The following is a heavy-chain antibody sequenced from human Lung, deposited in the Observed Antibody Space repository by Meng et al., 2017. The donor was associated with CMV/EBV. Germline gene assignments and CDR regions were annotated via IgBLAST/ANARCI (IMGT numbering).Heavy chain of an antibody. D-gene: IGHD4-17*01. J-gene: IGHJ6*02. CDR3: ARGVHGDTHYYGMDV. CDR1: GGSIWGSKW. CDR2: ISHSGRT. Sequence: SXTXSLXXDVSGGSIWGSKWWSWVRQSPGKGLEWLGEISHSGRTNYNPSLKRRVTISVDRSNNQFSLNLTSVTAADTDLYYCARGVHGDTHYYGMDVWAQGTXVTVSS. V-gene: IGHV4-4*02.